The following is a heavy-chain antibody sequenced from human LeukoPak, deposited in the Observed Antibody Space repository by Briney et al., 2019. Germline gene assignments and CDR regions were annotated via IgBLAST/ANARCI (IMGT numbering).Heavy chain of an antibody. D-gene: IGHD6-6*01. CDR3: ASRTRPDVGAFDI. V-gene: IGHV1-46*01. Sequence: GASVTVSCKASGYTFSVYFINWVRQAPGQGLEWMGIIYPSGGRTNYAQKFQGRVTMTRDMSTSTVYMELSSLRSEDTAVYYCASRTRPDVGAFDIWGQGTMVTVSS. CDR1: GYTFSVYF. J-gene: IGHJ3*02. CDR2: IYPSGGRT.